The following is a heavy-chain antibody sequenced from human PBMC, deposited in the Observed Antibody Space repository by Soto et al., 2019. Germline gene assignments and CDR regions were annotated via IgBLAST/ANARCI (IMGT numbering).Heavy chain of an antibody. CDR3: AVTLLGYCSSTSCYKYNWFDP. Sequence: ASVKVSCKASGYTFTGYYMHWVRQAPGQGLEWMGWINPNSGGTNYAQKFQGRVTMTRDTSISTAYMELSRLRSDDTAVYYCAVTLLGYCSSTSCYKYNWFDPWGQGTLVTVSS. V-gene: IGHV1-2*02. CDR2: INPNSGGT. J-gene: IGHJ5*02. CDR1: GYTFTGYY. D-gene: IGHD2-2*01.